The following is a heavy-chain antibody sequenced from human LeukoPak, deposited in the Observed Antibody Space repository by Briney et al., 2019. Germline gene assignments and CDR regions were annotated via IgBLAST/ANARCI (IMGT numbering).Heavy chain of an antibody. D-gene: IGHD1-1*01. J-gene: IGHJ4*02. V-gene: IGHV3-30*18. CDR1: GFTFGIYD. CDR2: VSPDGSNS. Sequence: GGSLRLSCAASGFTFGIYDMHWARQAPGKGLEWVAVVSPDGSNSVFADSVKGRFTISRDNSRNTVYLQMNSLRPEDTARYYCAKKDRSGIGHGSFDYWGQGTLVTVSS. CDR3: AKKDRSGIGHGSFDY.